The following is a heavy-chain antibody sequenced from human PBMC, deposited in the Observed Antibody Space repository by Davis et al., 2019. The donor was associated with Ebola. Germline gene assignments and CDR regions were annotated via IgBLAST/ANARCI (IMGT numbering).Heavy chain of an antibody. CDR1: GCTFSSYA. V-gene: IGHV1-69*13. CDR2: NIPIFGTA. Sequence: SVKVPRQASGCTFSSYALSWVRQAPGQGLEWMGGNIPIFGTANYAQKFEGRGTITADESTSKAYMELSSLRPEDTAVYYCSRDLGQITSSGWYGWGQGTLVTVSS. D-gene: IGHD6-19*01. J-gene: IGHJ4*02. CDR3: SRDLGQITSSGWYG.